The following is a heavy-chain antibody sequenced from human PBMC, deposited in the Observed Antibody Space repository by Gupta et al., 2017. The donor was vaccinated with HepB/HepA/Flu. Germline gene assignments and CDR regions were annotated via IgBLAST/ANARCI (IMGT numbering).Heavy chain of an antibody. CDR3: ARVVTYYYGSGYYYYYMDV. J-gene: IGHJ6*03. V-gene: IGHV1-8*03. CDR1: GYTFTSYD. CDR2: MNPNSGNT. D-gene: IGHD3-10*01. Sequence: QVQLVQSGAEVKKPGASVKVSCKASGYTFTSYDINWVRQATGQGLEWMGWMNPNSGNTGYAQKFQGRVTITRNTSISTAYMELSSLRSEDTAVYYCARVVTYYYGSGYYYYYMDVWGKGTTVTVSS.